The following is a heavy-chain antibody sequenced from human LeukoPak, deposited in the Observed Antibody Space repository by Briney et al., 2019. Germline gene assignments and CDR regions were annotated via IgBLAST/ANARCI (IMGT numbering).Heavy chain of an antibody. J-gene: IGHJ4*02. V-gene: IGHV4-59*12. CDR2: IYYSGST. D-gene: IGHD3-10*01. CDR3: ARDAGKQVDLLGYY. CDR1: GGSISSYY. Sequence: SETLSLTRTVSGGSISSYYWSWIRQPPGKGLEWIGYIYYSGSTNYNPSLKSRVTISVDTSKNQFSLKLSSVTAADTAVYYCARDAGKQVDLLGYYWGKGTLVTVSS.